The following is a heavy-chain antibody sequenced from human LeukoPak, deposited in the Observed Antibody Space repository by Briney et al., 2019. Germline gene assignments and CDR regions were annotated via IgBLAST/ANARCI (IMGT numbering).Heavy chain of an antibody. CDR2: LNPSGGSP. CDR1: GDTSYY. Sequence: GASVKVSCKASGDTSYYMHWVRQAPGQGLEWMGVLNPSGGSPTYPQKFQGRATVTRDTSTSTVYMELSSLKSEDTAVYYCASGFYVWEVYRWGQGTLVTVSS. CDR3: ASGFYVWEVYR. J-gene: IGHJ5*02. V-gene: IGHV1-46*01. D-gene: IGHD1-26*01.